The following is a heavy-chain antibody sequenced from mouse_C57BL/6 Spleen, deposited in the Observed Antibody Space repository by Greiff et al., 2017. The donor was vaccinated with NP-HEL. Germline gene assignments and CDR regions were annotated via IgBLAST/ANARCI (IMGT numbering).Heavy chain of an antibody. V-gene: IGHV1-72*01. CDR1: GYTFTSYW. CDR2: IDPNSGGT. J-gene: IGHJ4*01. CDR3: ARRITVVATGAMDY. Sequence: QVQLQQPGAELVKPGASVKLSCKASGYTFTSYWMHWVKQRPGRGLEWIGRIDPNSGGTKYNEKFKSKATLTVDRPSSTAYMQLSSLTSEDSAVYYCARRITVVATGAMDYWGQGTSVTVSS. D-gene: IGHD1-1*01.